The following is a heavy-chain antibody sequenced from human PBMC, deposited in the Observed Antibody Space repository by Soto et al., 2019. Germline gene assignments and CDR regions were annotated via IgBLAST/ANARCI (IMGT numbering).Heavy chain of an antibody. D-gene: IGHD3-10*01. Sequence: GASVKVSCKASGYTFTNYGISWVRQAPGQGLEWMGWINTYNGNTNHAQKLQGRVTMTTDTSTSTAYMELRSLRSDGTAVYYCARGVGSGTYYNQYNWFDPWGQGTLVTVSS. V-gene: IGHV1-18*01. CDR2: INTYNGNT. J-gene: IGHJ5*02. CDR3: ARGVGSGTYYNQYNWFDP. CDR1: GYTFTNYG.